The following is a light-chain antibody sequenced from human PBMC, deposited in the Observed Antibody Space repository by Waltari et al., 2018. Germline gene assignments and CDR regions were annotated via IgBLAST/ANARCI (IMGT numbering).Light chain of an antibody. Sequence: DIQMTQSPSALSASVGDRVIIICRASQTISEWLAWYQQKPGEAPNLLIYMASTLERGVPSRFSGSGDGTEFTLTISSVRPDDFGTYYCQQYSSVPLTFGGGTKVEIK. CDR2: MAS. J-gene: IGKJ4*01. V-gene: IGKV1-5*03. CDR3: QQYSSVPLT. CDR1: QTISEW.